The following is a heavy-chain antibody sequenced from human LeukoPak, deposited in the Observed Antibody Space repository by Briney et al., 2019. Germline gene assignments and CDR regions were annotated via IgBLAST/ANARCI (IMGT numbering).Heavy chain of an antibody. CDR1: GGSISSYY. D-gene: IGHD4-17*01. CDR2: IYYSGST. V-gene: IGHV4-59*01. CDR3: ARIYDYGCMDV. J-gene: IGHJ6*02. Sequence: PSETLSLTCTVSGGSISSYYWSWIRQPPGKGLEWIGYIYYSGSTNYNPSLKSRVTISVDTSKNQFSLKLSSVTAADTAVYYCARIYDYGCMDVWGQGTTVTVSS.